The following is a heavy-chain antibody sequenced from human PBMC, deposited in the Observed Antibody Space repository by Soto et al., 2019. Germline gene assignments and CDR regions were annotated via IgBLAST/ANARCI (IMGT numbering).Heavy chain of an antibody. Sequence: GGSLRLSCAASGFTFDDYPMQWVRQAPGKGLEWVSHITWNSVNIAYADSVKGRFTISRDNAKNSLYLQMDGLRPEDTALYYCARRARTTWSLDYWGQGTLVTVSS. J-gene: IGHJ4*02. CDR3: ARRARTTWSLDY. D-gene: IGHD6-13*01. CDR2: ITWNSVNI. CDR1: GFTFDDYP. V-gene: IGHV3-9*01.